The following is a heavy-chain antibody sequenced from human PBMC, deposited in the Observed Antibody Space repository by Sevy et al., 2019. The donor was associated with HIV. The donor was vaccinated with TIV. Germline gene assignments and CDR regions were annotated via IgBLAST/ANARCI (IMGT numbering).Heavy chain of an antibody. J-gene: IGHJ6*02. CDR3: ARESASGTPGGVYYYYYNMDV. Sequence: GGSLRLSCAASGFTFSSFSMNWVRQAPGKGPEWISYISTRSSAIYYADSMKGRFTISRDNSKNSLYLQMNSLRAEDTAAYYCARESASGTPGGVYYYYYNMDVWGQGTTVTVSS. CDR2: ISTRSSAI. D-gene: IGHD6-13*01. CDR1: GFTFSSFS. V-gene: IGHV3-48*01.